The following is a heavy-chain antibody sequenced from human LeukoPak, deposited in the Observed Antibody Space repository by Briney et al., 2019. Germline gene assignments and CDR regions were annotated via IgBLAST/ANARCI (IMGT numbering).Heavy chain of an antibody. J-gene: IGHJ4*02. V-gene: IGHV1-46*01. CDR3: ARDRIGYGGRYYFDY. CDR1: GYTFTSYY. Sequence: ASLKLSCKASGYTFTSYYMHWVRQAPGQGLEWMGIINPSGGSTSYAQKFQGRVTMTRDTSTSTVYMELSSLRSEDTAVYYCARDRIGYGGRYYFDYWGEGTLVTVSS. D-gene: IGHD3-22*01. CDR2: INPSGGST.